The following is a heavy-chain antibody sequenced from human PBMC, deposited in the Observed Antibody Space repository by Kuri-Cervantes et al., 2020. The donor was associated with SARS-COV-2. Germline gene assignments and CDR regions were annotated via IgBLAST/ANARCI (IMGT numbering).Heavy chain of an antibody. CDR2: IYTSGST. CDR1: GRSISSYY. Sequence: GSLRLSCAVSGRSISSYYWSWIRQPAGRGLEWIGRIYTSGSTNYNPSLKSRVTMSVDTSKNQFSLKLSSVTAADTAVYYCARVNWGFDYWGQGTLVTVSS. D-gene: IGHD7-27*01. J-gene: IGHJ4*02. V-gene: IGHV4-4*07. CDR3: ARVNWGFDY.